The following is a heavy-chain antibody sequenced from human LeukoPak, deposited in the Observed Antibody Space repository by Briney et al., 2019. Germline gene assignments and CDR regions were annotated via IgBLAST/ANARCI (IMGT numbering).Heavy chain of an antibody. J-gene: IGHJ4*02. V-gene: IGHV3-30*18. CDR2: ISYDGSNK. CDR3: AKDSGWVVVVPAAIDY. D-gene: IGHD2-2*01. CDR1: GFTFSSYG. Sequence: GRSLRLSCAASGFTFSSYGMHWVRQAPGKGLEWVAVISYDGSNKYYADSVKGRFTISRDNSKNTLYLQMNSLRAEDTAVYYCAKDSGWVVVVPAAIDYWGQGTLVTVPS.